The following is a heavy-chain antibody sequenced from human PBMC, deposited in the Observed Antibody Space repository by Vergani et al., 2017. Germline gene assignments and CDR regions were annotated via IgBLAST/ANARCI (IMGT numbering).Heavy chain of an antibody. J-gene: IGHJ1*01. CDR1: GGSISSGDYY. V-gene: IGHV4-30-4*08. Sequence: QVQLQESGPGLVKPSQTLFLTCTVSGGSISSGDYYWSWIRQPPGKGLEWIGYIDYSGSTYYNPSLKSPVTISVDTSNNQFSLKLSSVTAADTAVYYCARVHPAYXGGDCPYLAEYFQHWGQGTLVTVSS. CDR3: ARVHPAYXGGDCPYLAEYFQH. D-gene: IGHD2-21*02. CDR2: IDYSGST.